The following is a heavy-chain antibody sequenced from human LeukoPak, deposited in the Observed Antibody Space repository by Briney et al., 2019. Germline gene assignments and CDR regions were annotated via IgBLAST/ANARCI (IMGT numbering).Heavy chain of an antibody. J-gene: IGHJ4*02. CDR2: IWYDGTKQ. CDR3: ARGEWQLH. CDR1: GFSFSRYD. V-gene: IGHV3-33*01. Sequence: PGRSLRLSCAASGFSFSRYDMHWVRQAPGEGLEWVGVIWYDGTKQYYADSVKGRFTISRDNSKNTLYLQMNSLRAEDTAVYYCARGEWQLHWGQGTLVTVSS. D-gene: IGHD1-26*01.